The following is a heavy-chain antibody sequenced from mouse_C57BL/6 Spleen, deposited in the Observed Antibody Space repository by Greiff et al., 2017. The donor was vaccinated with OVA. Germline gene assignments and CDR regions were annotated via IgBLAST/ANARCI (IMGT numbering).Heavy chain of an antibody. D-gene: IGHD2-1*01. V-gene: IGHV1-82*01. J-gene: IGHJ2*01. CDR2: IYPGDGDT. CDR3: ARSEYYGNLCDY. CDR1: GYAFSSSW. Sequence: VQLQQSGPELVKPGASVKISCKASGYAFSSSWMNWVKQRPGKGLEWIGRIYPGDGDTNYNGKFKGKATLTADKSSSTAYMQLSSLTSEDSAVYFCARSEYYGNLCDYWGQGTTLTVSS.